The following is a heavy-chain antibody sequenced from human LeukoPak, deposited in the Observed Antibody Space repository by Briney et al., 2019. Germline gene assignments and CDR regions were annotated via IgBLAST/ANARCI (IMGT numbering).Heavy chain of an antibody. D-gene: IGHD4-23*01. CDR2: ISGSGGST. Sequence: PGGSLRLSCAASGFTFSSYAMSWVRQAPGKGLEWASAISGSGGSTYYADSVKGRFTISRDNAKNSLYLQMNSLRAEDTAVYYCARGATVVDHFDYWGQGTLVTVSS. CDR3: ARGATVVDHFDY. CDR1: GFTFSSYA. V-gene: IGHV3-23*01. J-gene: IGHJ4*02.